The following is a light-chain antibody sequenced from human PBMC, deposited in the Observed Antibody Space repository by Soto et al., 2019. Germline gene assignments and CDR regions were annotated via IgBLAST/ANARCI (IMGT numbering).Light chain of an antibody. Sequence: DIVMTQSPDSLAVSLGERATINCKSSQSVLYSSNNKNYLTWFQQKPGQPPKLLLYWASTRESGVPDRFSGSGSGTDFTLTISSLQAEDGAVYYCQQSYATPFTFGQGTKLEIK. CDR1: QSVLYSSNNKNY. V-gene: IGKV4-1*01. CDR2: WAS. CDR3: QQSYATPFT. J-gene: IGKJ2*01.